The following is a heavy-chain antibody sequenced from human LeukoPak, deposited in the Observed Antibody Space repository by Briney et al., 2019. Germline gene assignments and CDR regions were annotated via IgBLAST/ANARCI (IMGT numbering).Heavy chain of an antibody. CDR3: ARDQGVVVTAIGFDY. CDR1: GFTFSSYG. Sequence: GGSLGLSCAASGFTFSSYGMHWVRQAPGKGLEWVAVIWYDGSNKYYADSVKGRSTISRDNSKNTLYLQMNSLRAEDTAVYYCARDQGVVVTAIGFDYWGQGTLVTVSS. CDR2: IWYDGSNK. J-gene: IGHJ4*02. D-gene: IGHD2-21*02. V-gene: IGHV3-33*08.